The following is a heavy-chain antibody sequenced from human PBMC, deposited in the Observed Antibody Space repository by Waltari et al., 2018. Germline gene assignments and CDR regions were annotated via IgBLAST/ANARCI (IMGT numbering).Heavy chain of an antibody. D-gene: IGHD1-20*01. CDR3: ARGYNWNVYGMDV. CDR1: GGSFSGYY. CDR2: INHSGST. V-gene: IGHV4-34*09. J-gene: IGHJ6*02. Sequence: QVQLQESGPGLVKPSQTLSLTCAVYGGSFSGYYWSWIRQPPGKGLEWIGEINHSGSTNYNPSLKSRVTISVDTSKNQFSLKLSSVTAADTAVYYCARGYNWNVYGMDVWGQGTTVTVSS.